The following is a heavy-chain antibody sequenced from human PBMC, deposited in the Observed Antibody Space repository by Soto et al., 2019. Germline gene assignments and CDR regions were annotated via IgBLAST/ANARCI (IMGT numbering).Heavy chain of an antibody. CDR2: ISTSGDSP. V-gene: IGHV3-23*01. CDR3: AQLTTH. Sequence: GGSLRLSCAASGFTFSSYAMSWVRQAPGKGLEWVSSISTSGDSPNYADSVKGRFTISRDNSKNTLFLQMNRLRVEDTAVYYCAQLTTHWGQGTPVTVSS. CDR1: GFTFSSYA. J-gene: IGHJ4*02.